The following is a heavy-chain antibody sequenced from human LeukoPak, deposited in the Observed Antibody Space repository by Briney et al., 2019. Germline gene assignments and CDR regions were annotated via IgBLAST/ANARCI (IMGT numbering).Heavy chain of an antibody. D-gene: IGHD5-12*01. CDR2: IYPGDSDI. CDR1: GYSFTSYW. J-gene: IGHJ4*02. V-gene: IGHV5-51*01. Sequence: GESLKISCKGSGYSFTSYWIGWVRQMPGKGLEWMGFIYPGDSDIRYRPSFQGQVTISADKSISTAYLQWSSLKASDTAMYYCARQKDGYNPLLDYWGQGTLVTVSS. CDR3: ARQKDGYNPLLDY.